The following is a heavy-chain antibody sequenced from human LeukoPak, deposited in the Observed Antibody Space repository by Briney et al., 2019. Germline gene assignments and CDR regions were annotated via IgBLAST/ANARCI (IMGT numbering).Heavy chain of an antibody. D-gene: IGHD3-10*01. V-gene: IGHV3-48*03. CDR2: ISSSGSTI. CDR1: GFTFSSYE. Sequence: PGGSLRLSCAASGFTFSSYEMNWVRQAPGKGLEWVSYISSSGSTIYYADSVKGRFTISRDNAKNSLYLQMNSLRAEDTAVYYCARVQEPRYGSGSYYTPGSYMDVWGKGTTVTVSS. CDR3: ARVQEPRYGSGSYYTPGSYMDV. J-gene: IGHJ6*03.